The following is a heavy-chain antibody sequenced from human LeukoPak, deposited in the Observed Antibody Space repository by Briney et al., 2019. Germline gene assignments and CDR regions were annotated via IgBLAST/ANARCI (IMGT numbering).Heavy chain of an antibody. CDR2: IYYSGST. CDR3: AIIDGIFDY. J-gene: IGHJ4*02. D-gene: IGHD1-26*01. CDR1: GGSISSSSYY. Sequence: SETLSLTCTVSGGSISSSSYYWGWIRQPPGKGLEWIGSIYYSGSTYYNPSLKSRVTISVDTSKNQFSLKLSSVTAAGTAVYYCAIIDGIFDYWGQGTLVTVSS. V-gene: IGHV4-39*01.